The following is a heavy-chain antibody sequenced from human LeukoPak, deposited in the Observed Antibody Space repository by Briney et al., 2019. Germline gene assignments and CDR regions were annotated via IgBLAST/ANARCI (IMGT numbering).Heavy chain of an antibody. Sequence: GGSLRLSCAASGFTFSNYEMNWVRQAPGKGLEWISHISNFGDIIHYADSVEGRFTISRDNAENSLYLQMNSLRAEDTALYYCARDGHDSSGAYYYYYMDVWGKGTTVTVSS. CDR2: ISNFGDII. D-gene: IGHD3-22*01. CDR3: ARDGHDSSGAYYYYYMDV. J-gene: IGHJ6*03. CDR1: GFTFSNYE. V-gene: IGHV3-48*03.